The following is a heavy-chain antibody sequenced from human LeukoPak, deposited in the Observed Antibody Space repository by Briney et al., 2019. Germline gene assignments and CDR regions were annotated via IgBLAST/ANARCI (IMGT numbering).Heavy chain of an antibody. CDR2: INTNSDGT. CDR1: GYSFTGYY. Sequence: ASVKVSCKASGYSFTGYYMHWVRQAPGQGLEWMGWINTNSDGTNYAQKFQGRVTMTRDTSISTAYMELSRLRPDDTAVYYCARDWGYFDSRGYCDYWGQGNLVTVSS. D-gene: IGHD3-22*01. V-gene: IGHV1-2*02. J-gene: IGHJ4*02. CDR3: ARDWGYFDSRGYCDY.